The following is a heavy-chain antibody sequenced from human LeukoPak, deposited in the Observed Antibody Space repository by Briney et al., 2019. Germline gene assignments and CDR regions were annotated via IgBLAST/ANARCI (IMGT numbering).Heavy chain of an antibody. CDR1: GYTFTDHY. CDR2: INPKSGGT. D-gene: IGHD6-13*01. J-gene: IGHJ4*02. V-gene: IGHV1-2*02. Sequence: GASVKVSCKTSGYTFTDHYIHWVRQAPGQGLEWVGWINPKSGGTKYAQKFQGRVTMTRVTSISTTYMELSRLTSDDTAVYYCARAPSIAAADLDYWGQGTLVTVSS. CDR3: ARAPSIAAADLDY.